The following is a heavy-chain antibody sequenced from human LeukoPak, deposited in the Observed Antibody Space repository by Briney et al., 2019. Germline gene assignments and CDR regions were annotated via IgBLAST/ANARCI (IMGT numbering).Heavy chain of an antibody. CDR3: AVDRGTVIT. CDR1: GGSFSGYY. CDR2: INHSGST. D-gene: IGHD4-23*01. J-gene: IGHJ5*02. V-gene: IGHV4-34*01. Sequence: SETLSLTCVVYGGSFSGYYWSWIRQPPGKELEWIGEINHSGSTNYNPSLKSRVTISVDTSKNQFSLKLSSVTAADTAVYYCAVDRGTVITWGQGTLVTVSS.